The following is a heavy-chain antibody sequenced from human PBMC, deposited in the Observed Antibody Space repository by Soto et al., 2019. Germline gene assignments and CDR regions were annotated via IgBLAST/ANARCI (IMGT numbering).Heavy chain of an antibody. CDR1: GVTFSSYA. V-gene: IGHV3-23*01. CDR2: ISGSGGST. J-gene: IGHJ4*02. D-gene: IGHD6-13*01. CDR3: AKGISNRAAGTGLDY. Sequence: PGGSLRLSCAASGVTFSSYAMSWVRQAPRKGLEWVSAISGSGGSTYYADSVKGRFTISRDNSKNTLYLQMNSLRAEDTAVYYCAKGISNRAAGTGLDYWGQGTLVTVSS.